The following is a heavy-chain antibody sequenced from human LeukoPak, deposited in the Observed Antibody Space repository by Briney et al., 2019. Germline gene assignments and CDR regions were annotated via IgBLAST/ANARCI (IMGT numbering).Heavy chain of an antibody. CDR1: GGSISSSSYY. CDR3: ARGRGRYYDSSGYPGYFDY. Sequence: IPSETLSLTCTVSGGSISSSSYYWGWIRQPPGKGLEWIGSIYYSGSTYYNPSLKSRVTISVDTSKNQFSLKLSSVTTADTAVYYCARGRGRYYDSSGYPGYFDYWGQGTLVTVSS. V-gene: IGHV4-39*07. D-gene: IGHD3-22*01. J-gene: IGHJ4*02. CDR2: IYYSGST.